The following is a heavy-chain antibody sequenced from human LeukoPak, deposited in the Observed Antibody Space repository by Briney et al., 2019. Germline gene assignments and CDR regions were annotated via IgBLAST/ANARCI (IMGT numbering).Heavy chain of an antibody. CDR3: TRVGVLLWFGEYRGADY. D-gene: IGHD3-10*01. Sequence: GGSLRLSCTASGFTFGDYAMSWFRQAPGKGLEWVGFIRSKAYGGTTEYAASVKGRFTISRDDSKSIAYLKMNSLKTEDTAVYYCTRVGVLLWFGEYRGADYWGQGTLVTVSS. CDR1: GFTFGDYA. J-gene: IGHJ4*02. V-gene: IGHV3-49*03. CDR2: IRSKAYGGTT.